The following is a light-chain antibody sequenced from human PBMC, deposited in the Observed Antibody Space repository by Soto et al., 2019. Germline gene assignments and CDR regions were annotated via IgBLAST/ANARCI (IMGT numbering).Light chain of an antibody. V-gene: IGKV3-11*01. J-gene: IGKJ1*01. CDR1: QSVSSY. Sequence: EIVLTQSPATLSLSPGERATLSCRASQSVSSYLAWYQQKPGQAPRLLIYDASNRATGIPARFSGSGSGTDFPPTISSLEPEDFAVYYCKQRSNWPWTFGQGTKVEIK. CDR3: KQRSNWPWT. CDR2: DAS.